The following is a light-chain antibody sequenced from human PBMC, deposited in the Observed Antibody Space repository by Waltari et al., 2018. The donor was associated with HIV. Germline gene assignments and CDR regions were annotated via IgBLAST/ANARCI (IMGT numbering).Light chain of an antibody. CDR2: KDS. V-gene: IGLV3-25*03. Sequence: SYELTQPPSVSVSPGQTARITCSGDALPNQYAYWYQQKPGQAPVLMIYKDSQRPSGIPERFSGSTSGTTVTLTISGVQAEDEADYYCQSADISDYYLVLFGGG. J-gene: IGLJ3*02. CDR3: QSADISDYYLVL. CDR1: ALPNQY.